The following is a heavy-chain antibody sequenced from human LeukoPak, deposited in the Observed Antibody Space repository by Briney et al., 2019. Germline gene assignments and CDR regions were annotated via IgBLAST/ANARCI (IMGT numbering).Heavy chain of an antibody. Sequence: SETLSLTCTVSGGSISSYYWSWVRQPPGRGLEWIGYIYYSGSTNYNPSLKSRVTLSVDTSKNQFSLKLSSVTAADTAVYYGACGSTYYDYVWGSYRFHNWFDPWGQGNLVTVSS. V-gene: IGHV4-59*01. CDR1: GGSISSYY. CDR2: IYYSGST. CDR3: ACGSTYYDYVWGSYRFHNWFDP. D-gene: IGHD3-16*02. J-gene: IGHJ5*02.